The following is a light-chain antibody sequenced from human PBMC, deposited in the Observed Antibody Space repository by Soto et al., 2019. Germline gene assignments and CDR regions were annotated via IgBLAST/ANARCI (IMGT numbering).Light chain of an antibody. CDR1: SSDVGGYNS. V-gene: IGLV2-14*01. Sequence: QSVLTQPRSVSGSPGQSLTISCTGTSSDVGGYNSVSWYRQDPGKAPKLIIYDVTYRPSGVSNRFSGSKSGNTASLTISGLQSEDEADYHCSSFTSSITYVFGTGTQLTVL. CDR3: SSFTSSITYV. J-gene: IGLJ1*01. CDR2: DVT.